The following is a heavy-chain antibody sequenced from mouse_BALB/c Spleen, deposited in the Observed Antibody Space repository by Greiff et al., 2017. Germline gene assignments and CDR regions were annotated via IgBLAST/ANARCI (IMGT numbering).Heavy chain of an antibody. J-gene: IGHJ2*01. D-gene: IGHD1-2*01. Sequence: EVKLMESGGGLVQPGGSRKLSCAASGFTFSSFGMHWVRQAPEKGLEWVAYISSGSSTIYYADTVKGRFTISRDNPKNTLFLQMTSLRSEDTAMYYCARTGRLDFDYWGQGTTLTVSS. CDR1: GFTFSSFG. V-gene: IGHV5-17*02. CDR3: ARTGRLDFDY. CDR2: ISSGSSTI.